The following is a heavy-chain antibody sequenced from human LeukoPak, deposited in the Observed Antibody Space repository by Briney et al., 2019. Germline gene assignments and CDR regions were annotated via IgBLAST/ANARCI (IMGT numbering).Heavy chain of an antibody. CDR2: IYHNGNT. V-gene: IGHV4-39*07. J-gene: IGHJ4*02. CDR1: GGSLSSTRYY. Sequence: SETPSLPCTVSGGSLSSTRYYWGWVRQPPRKGLEWIGSIYHNGNTYYNPSLKSRVTISAQTSKNQFSLKLTSVTAADTAVYYCARGPTLLDWGQGTLVTVFS. CDR3: ARGPTLLD.